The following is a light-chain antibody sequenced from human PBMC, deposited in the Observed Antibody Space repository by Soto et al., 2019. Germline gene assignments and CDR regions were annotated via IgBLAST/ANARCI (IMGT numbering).Light chain of an antibody. CDR2: RNN. CDR3: AAWDDSLRVV. J-gene: IGLJ2*01. Sequence: VLTQPPSASGTPGQRVTISCSGSSSNIGSNYVYWYQQLPGTAPKLLIYRNNQRPSGVPDRFSGSKSGTSASLAISGLRSEDEADYYCAAWDDSLRVVFGGGTKLTVL. CDR1: SSNIGSNY. V-gene: IGLV1-47*01.